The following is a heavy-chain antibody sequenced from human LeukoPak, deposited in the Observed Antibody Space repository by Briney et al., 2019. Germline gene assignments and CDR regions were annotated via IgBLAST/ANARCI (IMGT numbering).Heavy chain of an antibody. Sequence: ASVKVSCKASGYTFTGYYVHWVRQAPGQGLEWMGGINTNTGNPTYAQGFTGRFVFSLDTSVSTAYLQISSLKAEDTAVYYCARDQRWWGQGTLVTVSS. J-gene: IGHJ4*02. CDR2: INTNTGNP. CDR3: ARDQRW. V-gene: IGHV7-4-1*02. D-gene: IGHD6-25*01. CDR1: GYTFTGYY.